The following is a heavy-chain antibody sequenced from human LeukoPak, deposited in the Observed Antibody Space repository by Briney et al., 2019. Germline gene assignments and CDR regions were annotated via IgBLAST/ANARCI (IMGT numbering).Heavy chain of an antibody. CDR2: IYSGGST. D-gene: IGHD3-22*01. J-gene: IGHJ1*01. CDR3: ASPKYDKTGYYYFQY. CDR1: GFTVSSNY. Sequence: GGSLRLSCAASGFTVSSNYMSWVRQAPGKGLEWVSVIYSGGSTYYADSVKGRFTISRDNSKNTLYLQMNSLRAEDTAVYYCASPKYDKTGYYYFQYWGRAPWSPSPQ. V-gene: IGHV3-53*01.